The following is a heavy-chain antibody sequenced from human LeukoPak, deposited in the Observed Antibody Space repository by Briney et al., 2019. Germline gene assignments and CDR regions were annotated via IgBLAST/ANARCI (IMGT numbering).Heavy chain of an antibody. D-gene: IGHD6-13*01. CDR3: TTQGSGYSSSWFSEGYYHYYCYMDV. Sequence: PGGSLRLSCAASGFTFSTYWMSWVRQAPGKGLEWVANIKQDGSEKYYVDSVKGRFTISRANAKNSLYLQMNRLRAEDTAEYSFTTQGSGYSSSWFSEGYYHYYCYMDVWGKGTTVTVSS. J-gene: IGHJ6*03. CDR2: IKQDGSEK. CDR1: GFTFSTYW. V-gene: IGHV3-7*01.